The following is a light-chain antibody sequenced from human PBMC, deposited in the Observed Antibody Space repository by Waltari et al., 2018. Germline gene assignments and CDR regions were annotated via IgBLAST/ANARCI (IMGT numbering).Light chain of an antibody. V-gene: IGKV1-12*01. CDR2: DAS. J-gene: IGKJ4*01. CDR1: RDISRW. CDR3: QQGNDFPLT. Sequence: DIQMTQSPSSVSASVGDRVTITCRASRDISRWLAWYQQKPGKAPKFLIYDASTLQSGVPSRFGGSGSGREFTLTITSLQPEDFSTYYCQQGNDFPLTFGGGTKVEMK.